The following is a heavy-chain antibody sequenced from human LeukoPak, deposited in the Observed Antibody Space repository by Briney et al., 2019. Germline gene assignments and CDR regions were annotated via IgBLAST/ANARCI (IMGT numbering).Heavy chain of an antibody. V-gene: IGHV3-7*01. Sequence: GGSLRLSCEASGFTFSNYWMSWVRQAPGKGLEWVANISPDGSAAFYVDSVKGRVTISRDSAKNSLYLQMFSLRAEDTAVYYCARSVDYWGQGTLVTVSS. CDR2: ISPDGSAA. CDR3: ARSVDY. J-gene: IGHJ4*02. CDR1: GFTFSNYW.